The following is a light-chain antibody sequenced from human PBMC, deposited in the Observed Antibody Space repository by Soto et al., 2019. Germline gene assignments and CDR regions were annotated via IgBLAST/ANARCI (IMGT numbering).Light chain of an antibody. Sequence: EIVMTQSPATLSLSPGERATLSCRASQSVSSSYLSWYQQKPGQAPRLLIYGASTRATGIPARFSGSGSGTDFTLTISSLQPADFAVYYCQQDYNLPPTWTFGQGTKVEIK. V-gene: IGKV3D-7*01. CDR1: QSVSSSY. J-gene: IGKJ1*01. CDR2: GAS. CDR3: QQDYNLPPTWT.